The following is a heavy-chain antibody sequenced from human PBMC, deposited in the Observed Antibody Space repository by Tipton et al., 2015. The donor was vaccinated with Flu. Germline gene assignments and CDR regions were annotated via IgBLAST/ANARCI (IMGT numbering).Heavy chain of an antibody. CDR3: ARNIPSSLFDY. CDR2: IYYSGST. D-gene: IGHD2/OR15-2a*01. CDR1: GGSISSGGYY. V-gene: IGHV4-31*03. J-gene: IGHJ4*02. Sequence: TLSLTCTVSGGSISSGGYYWSWIRQHPGKGLEWIGYIYYSGSTYYNPSLKSRVTISVDTSKNQFSLKLSSVTAADTAVYYCARNIPSSLFDYWGQGTLVTVSS.